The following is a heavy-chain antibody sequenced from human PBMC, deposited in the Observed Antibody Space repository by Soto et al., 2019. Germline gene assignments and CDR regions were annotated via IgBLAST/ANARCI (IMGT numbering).Heavy chain of an antibody. D-gene: IGHD3-3*01. Sequence: GGSLRLSCAASGFTFSSYAMHWVRQAPGKGLEWVAVISYDGSNKYYADSVKGRFTISRDNSKNTLYLQMNSLRAEDTAVYYCARDRDFWSGYSELGLVDYWGQGTLVTVSS. CDR3: ARDRDFWSGYSELGLVDY. CDR2: ISYDGSNK. CDR1: GFTFSSYA. J-gene: IGHJ4*02. V-gene: IGHV3-30-3*01.